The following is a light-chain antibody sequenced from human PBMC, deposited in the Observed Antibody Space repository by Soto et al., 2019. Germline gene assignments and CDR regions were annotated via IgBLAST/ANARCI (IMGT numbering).Light chain of an antibody. CDR1: SSDVGGYNY. Sequence: QSALTQPASVSGSPGQSITISCTGTSSDVGGYNYVSWYQQHPGKAPKLMIYDVSNRPSGVSNRFSGSKSGNTASLTISGLQVEDEADYYCSPYTSSSTLYVFGTGTKVTVL. J-gene: IGLJ1*01. V-gene: IGLV2-14*01. CDR2: DVS. CDR3: SPYTSSSTLYV.